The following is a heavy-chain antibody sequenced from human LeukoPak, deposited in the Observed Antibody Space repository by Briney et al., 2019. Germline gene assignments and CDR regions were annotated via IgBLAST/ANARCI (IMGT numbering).Heavy chain of an antibody. V-gene: IGHV3-7*02. Sequence: PGGPLRLSCAASGFTFSDYWMTWVRQAPGKGLEWVANIHRDGSDKYYVDSVKGRFTISRDNAKNSLYLQMNSLRGEDTAVYYCAKNRTAHDYWGQGTLVTVSS. J-gene: IGHJ4*02. CDR2: IHRDGSDK. CDR1: GFTFSDYW. D-gene: IGHD5-18*01. CDR3: AKNRTAHDY.